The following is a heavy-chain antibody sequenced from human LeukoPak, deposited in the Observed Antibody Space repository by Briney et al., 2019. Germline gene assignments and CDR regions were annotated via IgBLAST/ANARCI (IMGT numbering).Heavy chain of an antibody. D-gene: IGHD6-13*01. V-gene: IGHV3-23*01. Sequence: GGSLGLSCAASGFTFSSYAMSWVRQAPGKGLEWVSAISGSGGATYYADSVKGRFTISRDNSKNTLYLQMNSLRAEDTAVYYCAKDLEISSSWYSDYWGQGTLVTVSS. CDR3: AKDLEISSSWYSDY. J-gene: IGHJ4*02. CDR2: ISGSGGAT. CDR1: GFTFSSYA.